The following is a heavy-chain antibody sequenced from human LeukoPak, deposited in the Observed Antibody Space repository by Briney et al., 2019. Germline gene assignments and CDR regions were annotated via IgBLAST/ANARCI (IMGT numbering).Heavy chain of an antibody. J-gene: IGHJ5*02. V-gene: IGHV4-61*02. CDR1: GGSLSSGSHY. CDR3: AGEVGGSWFDP. CDR2: IYTSGNT. Sequence: PSETLSLTCTVSGGSLSSGSHYWSWIRQPARKGLEWIGRIYTSGNTNYNPSLKSRVTISPDTSKNQFSLNLSSVTAADTAVYYCAGEVGGSWFDPWGLGTLVTVSS. D-gene: IGHD1-26*01.